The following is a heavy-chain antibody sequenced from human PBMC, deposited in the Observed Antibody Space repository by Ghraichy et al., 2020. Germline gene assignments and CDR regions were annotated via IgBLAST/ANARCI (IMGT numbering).Heavy chain of an antibody. CDR2: IYYSGST. Sequence: SETLSLTCTVSGGSISSSSYYWGWIRQPPGKGLEWIGSIYYSGSTYYNPSLKSRVTISVDTSKNQFSLKLSSVTAADTAVYYCARHLPRGRIVVVPDAIRRYYYYYYGMDVWGQGTTVTVSS. J-gene: IGHJ6*02. CDR3: ARHLPRGRIVVVPDAIRRYYYYYYGMDV. V-gene: IGHV4-39*01. CDR1: GGSISSSSYY. D-gene: IGHD2-2*02.